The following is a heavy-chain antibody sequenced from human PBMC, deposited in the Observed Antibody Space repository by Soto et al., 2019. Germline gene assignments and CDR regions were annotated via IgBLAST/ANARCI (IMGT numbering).Heavy chain of an antibody. CDR2: ISGSGGST. D-gene: IGHD3-22*01. V-gene: IGHV3-23*01. J-gene: IGHJ4*02. Sequence: GRSLRLSCAASGFTFSSYAMSWVRQAPGKGLEWVSAISGSGGSTYYADSVKGRLTISRDNSKNTLYLQMNSLRADDTAVYYCAKSGGSGYYYYFDYWGQGTLVTVSS. CDR1: GFTFSSYA. CDR3: AKSGGSGYYYYFDY.